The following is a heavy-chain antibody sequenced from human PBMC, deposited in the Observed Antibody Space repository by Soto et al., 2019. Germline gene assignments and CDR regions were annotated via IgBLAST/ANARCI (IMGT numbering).Heavy chain of an antibody. CDR1: GGSISSSSYY. J-gene: IGHJ4*02. Sequence: QLQLQESGPGLVKPSETLSLTCTVSGGSISSSSYYWGWIRQPPGKGLEWIGSIYYSGSTYYNPSLKRRVTITADTSKNQSSRTLSSVTAADTAVYYCARLYYYGSGEGYWGQGTLVTVSS. V-gene: IGHV4-39*01. CDR3: ARLYYYGSGEGY. CDR2: IYYSGST. D-gene: IGHD3-10*01.